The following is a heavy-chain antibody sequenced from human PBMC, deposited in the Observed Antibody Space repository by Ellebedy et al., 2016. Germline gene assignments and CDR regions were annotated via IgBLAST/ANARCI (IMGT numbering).Heavy chain of an antibody. CDR3: ARQGRFLA. J-gene: IGHJ5*02. Sequence: GGSLRLSCAASGFIFNTYNMNWVRQAPGKGLESVSSISSRSTYIYHADSVKGRFTISRDNAKNSLYLQMNSLRAEDTAVYYCARQGRFLAWGQGTLVTVSS. V-gene: IGHV3-21*01. D-gene: IGHD3-3*01. CDR1: GFIFNTYN. CDR2: ISSRSTYI.